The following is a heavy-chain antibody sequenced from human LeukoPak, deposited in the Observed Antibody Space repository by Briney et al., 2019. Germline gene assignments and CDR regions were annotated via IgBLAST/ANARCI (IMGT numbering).Heavy chain of an antibody. CDR3: ARDYYDSSGPSSY. V-gene: IGHV4-30-4*08. CDR2: IYYSGST. Sequence: SETLSLTCAVYGGSFSGYYWSWIRQPPGKVLEWIGYIYYSGSTYYNPSLKSRVTISVDTSKNQFSLKLSSVTAADTAVYYCARDYYDSSGPSSYWGQGTLVTVSS. CDR1: GGSFSGYY. D-gene: IGHD3-22*01. J-gene: IGHJ4*02.